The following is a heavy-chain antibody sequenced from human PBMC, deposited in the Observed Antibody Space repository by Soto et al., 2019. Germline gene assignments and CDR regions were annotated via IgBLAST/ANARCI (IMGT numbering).Heavy chain of an antibody. D-gene: IGHD3-9*01. CDR3: ARERLLYYDILTGYDNLYYYYGMDV. CDR1: GGSISSGGYY. V-gene: IGHV4-31*03. J-gene: IGHJ6*02. Sequence: SETLSLTCTVSGGSISSGGYYWSWIRQHSGKGLEWIGYIYYSGSTYYNPSLKSRVTISVDTSKNQFSLKLSSVTAADTAVYYCARERLLYYDILTGYDNLYYYYGMDVWGQGTTVTVSS. CDR2: IYYSGST.